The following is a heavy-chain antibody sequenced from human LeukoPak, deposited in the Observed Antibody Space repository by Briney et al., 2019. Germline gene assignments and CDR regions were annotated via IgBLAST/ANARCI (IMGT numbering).Heavy chain of an antibody. CDR1: GFTFSRYG. J-gene: IGHJ5*02. D-gene: IGHD6-19*01. Sequence: GGSLRLSCAASGFTFSRYGMHWVRQAPGKGLEWVADIWYDGSSKYYADSVKGRFTISRDNSKNTLYLQMNSLRAEDTAVYYCASAPPGGTSGWFSWGQGTLVTVSS. V-gene: IGHV3-33*01. CDR3: ASAPPGGTSGWFS. CDR2: IWYDGSSK.